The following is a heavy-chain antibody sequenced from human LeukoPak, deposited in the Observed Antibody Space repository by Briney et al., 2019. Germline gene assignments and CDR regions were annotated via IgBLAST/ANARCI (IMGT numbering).Heavy chain of an antibody. J-gene: IGHJ6*03. CDR2: ISYDGSNK. D-gene: IGHD3-22*01. V-gene: IGHV3-30*01. Sequence: PGGSLRLSCAASGFTFSSYAMHWVRQAPGKGLEWVAVISYDGSNKYYADSVKGRFTISRDNSKNTLYLQMNSLTAEDTAVYYCARGPMIVLYYMDVWGKGTTVTVSS. CDR3: ARGPMIVLYYMDV. CDR1: GFTFSSYA.